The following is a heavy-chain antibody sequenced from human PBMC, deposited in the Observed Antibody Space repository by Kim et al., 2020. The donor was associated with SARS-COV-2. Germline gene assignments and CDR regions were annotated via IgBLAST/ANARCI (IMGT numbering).Heavy chain of an antibody. Sequence: GGSLRLSCAASGFTFSSFAMNWVREAPGKGLEWLSGISGSGGYTYYADSVKGRLTISRDNSKNTLYLQMTSLRAEDTAIYYCAKMVPHYCRRASCFGYLDYWGQGTLVTVSS. V-gene: IGHV3-23*01. CDR2: ISGSGGYT. D-gene: IGHD2-2*01. CDR3: AKMVPHYCRRASCFGYLDY. CDR1: GFTFSSFA. J-gene: IGHJ4*02.